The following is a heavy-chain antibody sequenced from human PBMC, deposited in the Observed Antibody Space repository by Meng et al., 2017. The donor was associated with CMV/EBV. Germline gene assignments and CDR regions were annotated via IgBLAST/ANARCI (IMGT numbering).Heavy chain of an antibody. D-gene: IGHD5-18*01. J-gene: IGHJ4*02. V-gene: IGHV4-4*07. CDR2: IYPSGST. CDR3: ARHGDTAMGVGIDY. CDR1: GGSISSSS. Sequence: VALQGSGPGLEKPSETLSLTCTVSGGSISSSSWSWVRPPAVKGLVCIARIYPSGSTNDSPSLESRGTMSVDTSKDQFSLKLSSVTAADTARYYCARHGDTAMGVGIDYWGQGTLVTVSS.